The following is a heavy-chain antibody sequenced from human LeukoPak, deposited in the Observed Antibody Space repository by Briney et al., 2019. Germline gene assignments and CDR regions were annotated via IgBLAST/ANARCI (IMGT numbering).Heavy chain of an antibody. CDR2: IIPIFGTA. CDR1: GGTFSSYA. Sequence: GASVKVSCKASGGTFSSYAISWVRQAPGQGLEWMGRIIPIFGTANYAQKFQGIVTITTDESTSTAYMELSSLRSEDTAVYYCARDVSHGEQLDPFDYWGQGTLVTVSS. V-gene: IGHV1-69*05. CDR3: ARDVSHGEQLDPFDY. J-gene: IGHJ4*02. D-gene: IGHD6-13*01.